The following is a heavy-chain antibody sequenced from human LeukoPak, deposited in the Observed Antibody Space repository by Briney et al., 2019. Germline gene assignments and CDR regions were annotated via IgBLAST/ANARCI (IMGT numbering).Heavy chain of an antibody. CDR2: IIPIFGTA. V-gene: IGHV1-69*13. D-gene: IGHD5-24*01. Sequence: ASVKVSCKASGGTFSSYAISWVRQAPGQGLEWMGGIIPIFGTANYAQKFQGRVTITADESTSTAYMELSSLRSEDTAVYYCAKSREEIRGLDAFDIWGQGTMVTVSS. CDR3: AKSREEIRGLDAFDI. CDR1: GGTFSSYA. J-gene: IGHJ3*02.